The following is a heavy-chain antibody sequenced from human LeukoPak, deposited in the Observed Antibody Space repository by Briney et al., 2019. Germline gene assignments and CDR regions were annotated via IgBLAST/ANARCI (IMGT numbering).Heavy chain of an antibody. D-gene: IGHD6-13*01. CDR1: GFTFSSYA. V-gene: IGHV3-23*01. CDR2: LSGSGVLR. J-gene: IGHJ4*02. CDR3: AKRIAATGIAYYFDY. Sequence: GGSLRLSCAASGFTFSSYAMSWVRQAPGKGLDWVSALSGSGVLRNYADSVKGRFTISRDNSKNTLYLQMNSLRAEDTALYYCAKRIAATGIAYYFDYWGQGNLVTVSS.